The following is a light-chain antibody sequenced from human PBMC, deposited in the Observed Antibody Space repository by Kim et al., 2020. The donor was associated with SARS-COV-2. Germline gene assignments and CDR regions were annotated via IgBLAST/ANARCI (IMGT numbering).Light chain of an antibody. CDR3: QQYYSTPPT. Sequence: DIVMTQSPDSLAVSLGERATINCKSSQSVLYSSNNKNYLAWYQQKSGQPPKLLIYWASTRESGVRDRFSGSGSGTDFTLTISSLQAEDVAVYYCQQYYSTPPTFGQGTKVDIK. V-gene: IGKV4-1*01. J-gene: IGKJ1*01. CDR1: QSVLYSSNNKNY. CDR2: WAS.